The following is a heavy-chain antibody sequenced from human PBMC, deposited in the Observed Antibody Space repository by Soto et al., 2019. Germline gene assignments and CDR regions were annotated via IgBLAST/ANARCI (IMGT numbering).Heavy chain of an antibody. J-gene: IGHJ6*02. CDR2: TIPIFDTA. CDR1: GGTFSSYA. CDR3: ARHDCISSSCYYYYYYSMDV. V-gene: IGHV1-69*12. D-gene: IGHD2-2*01. Sequence: QVQLVQSGAEVKKPGSSVKVSCKTSGGTFSSYAISWVRQAPGQGLEWMGGTIPIFDTANYEQKFQARATITADESTSTAYMELSSLRSEDTVVYYCARHDCISSSCYYYYYYSMDVWGQETTVTVYS.